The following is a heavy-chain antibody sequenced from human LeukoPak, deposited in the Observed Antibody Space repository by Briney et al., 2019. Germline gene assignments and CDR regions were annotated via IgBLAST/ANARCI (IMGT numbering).Heavy chain of an antibody. J-gene: IGHJ4*02. Sequence: PGGSLRLSCAASGFSFQDYAMNWVRQAPGKGLEWVSSISSSSSYIYYADSVKGRFTISRDNAKNSLYLQMNSLRAEDTAVYYCARDIAGYYDSSGYYPLDYWGQGTLVTVSS. V-gene: IGHV3-21*01. CDR1: GFSFQDYA. CDR3: ARDIAGYYDSSGYYPLDY. D-gene: IGHD3-22*01. CDR2: ISSSSSYI.